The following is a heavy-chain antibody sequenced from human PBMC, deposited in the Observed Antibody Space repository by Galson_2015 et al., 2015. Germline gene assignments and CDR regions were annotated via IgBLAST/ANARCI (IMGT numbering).Heavy chain of an antibody. CDR1: GFSLSTSGVG. V-gene: IGHV2-5*01. D-gene: IGHD3-10*01. J-gene: IGHJ4*02. Sequence: PALVKPTQTLTLTCTFSGFSLSTSGVGVGWIRQPPGKALEWPALIYWNDDKRYSPSLKSRLTITKDTSKNQVVLTMTNMDPVDTATYYCAHTRGVICYFDYWGQGTLVTVSS. CDR2: IYWNDDK. CDR3: AHTRGVICYFDY.